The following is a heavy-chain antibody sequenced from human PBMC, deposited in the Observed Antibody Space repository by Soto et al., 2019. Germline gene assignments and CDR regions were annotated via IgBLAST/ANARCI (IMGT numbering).Heavy chain of an antibody. Sequence: PGGSLRLSCAASGFTFSSSGMNWVRQAPAKGLEWVAVISYDGSKKYYGDSVKGRFTISRDNSKNTLYLQMNSLKTEDTAVYYCYSSTAPLDYWGQGTRVTVFS. CDR3: YSSTAPLDY. D-gene: IGHD2-2*01. J-gene: IGHJ4*02. CDR2: ISYDGSKK. CDR1: GFTFSSSG. V-gene: IGHV3-30*03.